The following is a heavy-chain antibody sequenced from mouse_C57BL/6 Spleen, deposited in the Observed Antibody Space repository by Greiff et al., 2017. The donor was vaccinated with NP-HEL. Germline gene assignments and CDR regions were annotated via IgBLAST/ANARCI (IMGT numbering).Heavy chain of an antibody. CDR3: EITTVVATYDFDY. CDR2: INPNNGGT. CDR1: GYTFTDYN. V-gene: IGHV1-22*01. Sequence: VQLQQSGPELVKPGASVKMSCKASGYTFTDYNMHWVKQSHGKSLEWIGYINPNNGGTSYNQKFKGKATLTVNKSSSTAYMELRSLTSEDSAVYYCEITTVVATYDFDYWGQGTTLTVSS. D-gene: IGHD1-1*01. J-gene: IGHJ2*01.